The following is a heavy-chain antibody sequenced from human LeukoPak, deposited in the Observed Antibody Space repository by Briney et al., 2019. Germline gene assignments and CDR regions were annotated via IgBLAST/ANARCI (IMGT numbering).Heavy chain of an antibody. Sequence: GGSLRLSCAASGFTFSRSWMSWVRQAPGKGLEWVATTKQDGSEGYHVDSVKGRFTISRDNAKNSLYLQMSSLGAEDTAVYYCARGSTWGGDYWGQGTLVTVSS. CDR1: GFTFSRSW. J-gene: IGHJ4*02. CDR3: ARGSTWGGDY. CDR2: TKQDGSEG. D-gene: IGHD3-16*01. V-gene: IGHV3-7*05.